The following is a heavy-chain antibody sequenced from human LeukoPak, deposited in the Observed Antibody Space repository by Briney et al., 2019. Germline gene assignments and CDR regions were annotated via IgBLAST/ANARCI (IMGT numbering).Heavy chain of an antibody. J-gene: IGHJ4*02. CDR2: IHSGGST. CDR1: GFSVSTNY. D-gene: IGHD4-17*01. CDR3: ARDRSSVTTWVDY. V-gene: IGHV3-53*01. Sequence: GGSLRLSCAASGFSVSTNYMSWVRQAPGKGLEWVSVIHSGGSTFYADSVKGRFTISRDNAKNSLYLQMNSLRAEDTAVYFCARDRSSVTTWVDYWGQGTLVTVSS.